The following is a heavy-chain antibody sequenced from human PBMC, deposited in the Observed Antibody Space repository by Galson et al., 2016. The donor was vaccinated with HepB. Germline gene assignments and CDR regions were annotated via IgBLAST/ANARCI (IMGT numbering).Heavy chain of an antibody. V-gene: IGHV4-34*01. CDR2: INLPGSA. CDR3: ARVSVFCSNGFCFTTAFDI. Sequence: ATLSLTCAVSGGSLSGYYWSWLRQPPGKGLEWIGEINLPGSANYNPSLKSRVTISIDTSKNQFSLRQTSVTAADTSVYYCARVSVFCSNGFCFTTAFDIWGQGTMVTLSS. CDR1: GGSLSGYY. D-gene: IGHD2-8*01. J-gene: IGHJ3*02.